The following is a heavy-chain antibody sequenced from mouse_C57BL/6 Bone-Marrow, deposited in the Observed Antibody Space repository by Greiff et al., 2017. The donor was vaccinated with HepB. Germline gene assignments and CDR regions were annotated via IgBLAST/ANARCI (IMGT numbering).Heavy chain of an antibody. CDR3: TTSTVVVYYFDY. Sequence: VQLQQSGAELVRPGASVKLSCTASGFNIKDDYMHWVKQRPEQGLEWIGWIEPENGDTEYASKFQGKATITADTSSNTAYLQLSSLTSEDTAVYYCTTSTVVVYYFDYWGQGTTLTVSS. V-gene: IGHV14-4*01. D-gene: IGHD1-1*01. CDR1: GFNIKDDY. J-gene: IGHJ2*01. CDR2: IEPENGDT.